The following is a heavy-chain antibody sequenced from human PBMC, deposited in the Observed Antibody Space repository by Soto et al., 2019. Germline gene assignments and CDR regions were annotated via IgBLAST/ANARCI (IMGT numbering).Heavy chain of an antibody. CDR1: GFTFSDYW. CDR3: ARGLRGYYGKDV. D-gene: IGHD4-17*01. Sequence: EVQLVESGGGLVQPGGSLRLSCAASGFTFSDYWMHWVRQAPGKGLVWVSRIKGDASSIAYADSVRGRFTISRDNAKNTLYLLTNSLRAEDTAVYYCARGLRGYYGKDVWGQGTTVTVSS. V-gene: IGHV3-74*01. CDR2: IKGDASSI. J-gene: IGHJ6*02.